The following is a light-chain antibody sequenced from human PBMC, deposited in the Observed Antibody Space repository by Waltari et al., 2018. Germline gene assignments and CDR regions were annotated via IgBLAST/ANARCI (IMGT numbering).Light chain of an antibody. Sequence: DIVLTQSPDSLAVSLGERATINCKSSQSVFYNANNKNYLAWYQHKPGQPPRLLIFWASNREFGVPDRFSGSGSGTDFTLTISSLQAEDVAVYYCQQYYTSPRTFGQGTKVEIK. CDR3: QQYYTSPRT. V-gene: IGKV4-1*01. CDR2: WAS. J-gene: IGKJ1*01. CDR1: QSVFYNANNKNY.